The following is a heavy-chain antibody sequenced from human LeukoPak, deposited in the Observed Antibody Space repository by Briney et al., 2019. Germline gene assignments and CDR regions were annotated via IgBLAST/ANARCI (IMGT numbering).Heavy chain of an antibody. CDR2: MNPDSGDT. CDR1: GYTFTGCY. D-gene: IGHD3-9*01. CDR3: ASPLRYSSGLDL. J-gene: IGHJ2*01. Sequence: ASVKVSCKASGYTFTGCYMHWVRQAPGQGLEWMGWMNPDSGDTGYAQKFQGRVTITRNTSIRTAYMELTSLRSDDTAVYYCASPLRYSSGLDLWGRGTLVTVSS. V-gene: IGHV1-8*03.